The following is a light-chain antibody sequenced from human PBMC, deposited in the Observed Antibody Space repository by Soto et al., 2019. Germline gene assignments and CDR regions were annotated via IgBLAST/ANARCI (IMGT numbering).Light chain of an antibody. CDR1: SSDVGGYNY. Sequence: QSALTQPASVSGSPGQSITISCSGTSSDVGGYNYVSWYQQHPGKAPKLMIYDVSYRPSGISNRFSGSKSDNTASLTISGLQAEDEADYYCSSYTTSSIYVFGSGTKLTVL. CDR3: SSYTTSSIYV. CDR2: DVS. J-gene: IGLJ1*01. V-gene: IGLV2-14*01.